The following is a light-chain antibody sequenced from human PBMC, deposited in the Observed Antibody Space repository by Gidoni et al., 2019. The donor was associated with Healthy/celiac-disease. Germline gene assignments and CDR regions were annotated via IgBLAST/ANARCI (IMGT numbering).Light chain of an antibody. CDR3: QQRSNWPMYT. V-gene: IGKV3-11*01. CDR2: DAS. J-gene: IGKJ2*01. CDR1: QSVSSY. Sequence: ILLTHCLAPLSLSPGERATLSCRASQSVSSYLAWYQQKPGQAPRLLIYDASNRATGIPARFSGSGSGTDFTLTISSLEPEDFAVYYCQQRSNWPMYTFGQGTQLEIK.